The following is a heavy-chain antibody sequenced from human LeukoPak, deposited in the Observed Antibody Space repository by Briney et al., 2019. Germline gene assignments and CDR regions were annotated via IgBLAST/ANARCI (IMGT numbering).Heavy chain of an antibody. CDR3: ARAPSGDSGYDYFPIDY. Sequence: GGSLRLSCAASGFTFSSYSMNWVRQAPGKGLEWVSYISSSSSTIYYADSVKGRFTISRDNAKNSLYLQMNSLRAEDTAVYYCARAPSGDSGYDYFPIDYWGQGTLVTVSS. V-gene: IGHV3-48*04. D-gene: IGHD5-12*01. CDR2: ISSSSSTI. CDR1: GFTFSSYS. J-gene: IGHJ4*02.